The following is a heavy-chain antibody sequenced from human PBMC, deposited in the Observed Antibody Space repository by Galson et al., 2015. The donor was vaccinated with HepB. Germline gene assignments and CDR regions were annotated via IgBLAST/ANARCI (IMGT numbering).Heavy chain of an antibody. CDR1: GGSISSYY. J-gene: IGHJ4*02. V-gene: IGHV4-59*01. CDR2: IYYSGST. D-gene: IGHD2-15*01. CDR3: AREGDSAGTFDY. Sequence: ETLSLTCTVSGGSISSYYWSWIRQPPGKGLEWNGYIYYSGSTDYNPSLKSRVTISVDTSKNQFSLKLSSVTAADTAVYYCAREGDSAGTFDYWGQGTLVTVSS.